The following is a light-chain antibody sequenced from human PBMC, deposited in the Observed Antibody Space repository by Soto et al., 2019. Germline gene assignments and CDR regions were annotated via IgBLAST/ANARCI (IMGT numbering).Light chain of an antibody. Sequence: QLVLTQSPSASASLGASVKLTCTLSSGHSSYAIAWHQQQPEKGPRYLMKLNSDGSHSKGDGIPDRFSGSSSGAERYLTISSLQSEDEADYYCQTWGTGFPVFGGGTKVTVL. CDR1: SGHSSYA. J-gene: IGLJ2*01. V-gene: IGLV4-69*01. CDR3: QTWGTGFPV. CDR2: LNSDGSH.